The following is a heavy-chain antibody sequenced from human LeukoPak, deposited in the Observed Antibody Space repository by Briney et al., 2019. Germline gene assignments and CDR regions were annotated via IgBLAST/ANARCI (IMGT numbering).Heavy chain of an antibody. Sequence: SETLSLTCTVSGGSISSSSYYWGWIRQPPGKGLEWIGSIYYSGSTYYNPSLKSRVTISVDTSKNQFSLKLSSVTAADTAVCYCARARIYCSGGSCYSVIDYWGQGTLVTVSS. V-gene: IGHV4-39*07. CDR1: GGSISSSSYY. CDR3: ARARIYCSGGSCYSVIDY. CDR2: IYYSGST. D-gene: IGHD2-15*01. J-gene: IGHJ4*02.